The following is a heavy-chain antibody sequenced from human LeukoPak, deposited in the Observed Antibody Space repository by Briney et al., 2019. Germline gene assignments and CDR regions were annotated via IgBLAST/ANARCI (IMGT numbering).Heavy chain of an antibody. V-gene: IGHV3-23*01. CDR2: ISGDGETK. Sequence: GGSLRLSCAASGFTFSTYGMTWVRQAPGKGLEWVSVISGDGETKLHADFVKGRFTISRDNSKRTLYLQMDNLGAEDTALYYCARGPFARVTGTDSYIGMDVWGQGTTVTVPS. J-gene: IGHJ6*02. D-gene: IGHD2-21*02. CDR3: ARGPFARVTGTDSYIGMDV. CDR1: GFTFSTYG.